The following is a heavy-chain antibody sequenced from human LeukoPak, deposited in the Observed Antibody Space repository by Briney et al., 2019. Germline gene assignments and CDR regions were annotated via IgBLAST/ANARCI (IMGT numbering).Heavy chain of an antibody. D-gene: IGHD6-13*01. CDR1: GFTFSSYA. CDR2: ISGSGGST. CDR3: AKVSAGTPTFDY. Sequence: GGSLRLSCAASGFTFSSYAMSWVRQAPGKGLEWVSAISGSGGSTYYADSVKGRFTISRDNSKNTLYLQKNSLRAEDTAVYYCAKVSAGTPTFDYWGQGTLVTVSS. J-gene: IGHJ4*02. V-gene: IGHV3-23*01.